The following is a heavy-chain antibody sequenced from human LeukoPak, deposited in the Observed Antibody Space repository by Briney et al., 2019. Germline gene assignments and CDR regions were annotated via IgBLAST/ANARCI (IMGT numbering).Heavy chain of an antibody. V-gene: IGHV3-30*18. CDR1: GYTFTSYY. J-gene: IGHJ4*02. CDR3: AKDRSIAAGGTVSEIDN. D-gene: IGHD6-13*01. CDR2: ISYDETEK. Sequence: GASVKVSCKASGYTFTSYYMHWVRQAPGKGLEWVAVISYDETEKYYADSVKGRFTISRDNSKNTVFLQLNSLRAEDTAVYYCAKDRSIAAGGTVSEIDNWGQGTLVTVSS.